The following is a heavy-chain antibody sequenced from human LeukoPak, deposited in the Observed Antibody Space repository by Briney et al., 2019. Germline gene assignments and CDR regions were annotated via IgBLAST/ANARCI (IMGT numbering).Heavy chain of an antibody. CDR2: VDPEDGET. D-gene: IGHD3-16*01. CDR3: ATAGWGERARDAFDI. J-gene: IGHJ3*02. CDR1: GYTFTDYY. Sequence: GASVKVSCKASGYTFTDYYMHWVQLAPGKGLEWMGRVDPEDGETIYAEKFQGRVTITADTSTDTAYMELSSLRSEDTAVYYCATAGWGERARDAFDIWGQGTMVTVSS. V-gene: IGHV1-69-2*01.